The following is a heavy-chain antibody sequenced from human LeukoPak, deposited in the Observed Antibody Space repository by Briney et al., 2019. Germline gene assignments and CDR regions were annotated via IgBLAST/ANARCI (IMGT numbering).Heavy chain of an antibody. CDR2: ISAYNGNT. CDR3: ARGGHSKWLVRSCSWFDP. D-gene: IGHD6-19*01. V-gene: IGHV1-18*01. CDR1: GYTFTSYG. J-gene: IGHJ5*02. Sequence: GASVKVSCKASGYTFTSYGISWVRQAPGQGLEWMGWISAYNGNTNYAQKFQGRVTMTRDTSTSTVYMELSSLRSEDTAVYYCARGGHSKWLVRSCSWFDPWGQGTLVTVSS.